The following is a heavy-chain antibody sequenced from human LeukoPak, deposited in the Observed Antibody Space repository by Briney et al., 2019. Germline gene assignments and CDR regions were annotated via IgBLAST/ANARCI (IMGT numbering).Heavy chain of an antibody. J-gene: IGHJ6*02. V-gene: IGHV4-59*01. CDR1: GGSISNYY. Sequence: SEALSLTCTVSGGSISNYYWSWIRQPPGKGLEWIGYIYYSGSTNYNPSLKSRVTISVDTSKNQFSLNLSSVTAADTAMYYCARDRSPEGYYDSSHWDYYHGMDVWGQGTTVTVSS. CDR2: IYYSGST. D-gene: IGHD3-22*01. CDR3: ARDRSPEGYYDSSHWDYYHGMDV.